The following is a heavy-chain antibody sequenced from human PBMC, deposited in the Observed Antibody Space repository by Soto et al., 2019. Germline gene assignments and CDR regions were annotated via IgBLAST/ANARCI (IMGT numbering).Heavy chain of an antibody. CDR3: FRGGVTSRTFDY. D-gene: IGHD3-16*01. J-gene: IGHJ4*02. Sequence: DSRTISCKASGYIINNYWIVWVRQMPGQGLEWMGIIFPDDSDTRYSPSFQGHVTISVDKSISTAYVQWSSLKASDSAIYYCFRGGVTSRTFDYWGQGSLVTVSS. CDR2: IFPDDSDT. CDR1: GYIINNYW. V-gene: IGHV5-51*01.